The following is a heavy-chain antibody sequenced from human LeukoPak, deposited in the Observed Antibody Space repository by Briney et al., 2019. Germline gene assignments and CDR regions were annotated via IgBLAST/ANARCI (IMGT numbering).Heavy chain of an antibody. D-gene: IGHD3-10*01. V-gene: IGHV3-21*01. J-gene: IGHJ6*02. CDR2: ISSSSSYI. CDR1: GFTFSSYS. Sequence: GGSLRLSCAASGFTFSSYSMNWVRQAPGKGLEWVSSISSSSSYIYYADSVKGRFTISRDNAQNSLYLQLNSLRVEDTAVYFCARDHEEGNYGMDVWGQGTTVTVS. CDR3: ARDHEEGNYGMDV.